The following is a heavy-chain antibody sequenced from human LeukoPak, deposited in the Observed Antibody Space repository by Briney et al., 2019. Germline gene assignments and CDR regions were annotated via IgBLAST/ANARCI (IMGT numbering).Heavy chain of an antibody. CDR1: GYTFTSYG. D-gene: IGHD3-22*01. V-gene: IGHV1-18*01. J-gene: IGHJ5*02. CDR3: ARQYDSSGYYYVRVRFDP. Sequence: ASVTVSCKASGYTFTSYGISWVRQAPGQGLEWMGWISAYNGNTNYAQKLQGRVTMTTDTSTSTAYMELRSLRSDDTAVYYCARQYDSSGYYYVRVRFDPWGQGTLVTVSS. CDR2: ISAYNGNT.